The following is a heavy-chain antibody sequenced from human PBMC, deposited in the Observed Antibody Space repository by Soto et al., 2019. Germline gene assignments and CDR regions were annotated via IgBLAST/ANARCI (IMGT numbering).Heavy chain of an antibody. D-gene: IGHD3-10*01. CDR1: GGSISSSKYY. J-gene: IGHJ6*02. Sequence: TLSLTCTFSGGSISSSKYYSACIFQPPGKGLEWIGSIYYSGSTYYNPSLKSRVTISVDTSKNQFSLKLSSVTAADTAVYYCARLDLALWFGELGDYYYGMDVWGQGTTDT. V-gene: IGHV4-39*01. CDR2: IYYSGST. CDR3: ARLDLALWFGELGDYYYGMDV.